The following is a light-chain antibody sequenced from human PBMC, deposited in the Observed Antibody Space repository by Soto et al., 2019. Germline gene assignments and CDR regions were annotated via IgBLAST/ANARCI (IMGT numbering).Light chain of an antibody. CDR3: LQDYSYPLT. CDR2: AAS. V-gene: IGKV1-6*01. CDR1: QGIRSD. Sequence: AIQMTQSPSSLSASVGDRVTITCRASQGIRSDLGWYQQKPGKAPKLLIYAASSLQTGVPSRFSGSGSGTDFTLTISSLQPEGFASYYCLQDYSYPLTFGGGTKVEIK. J-gene: IGKJ4*01.